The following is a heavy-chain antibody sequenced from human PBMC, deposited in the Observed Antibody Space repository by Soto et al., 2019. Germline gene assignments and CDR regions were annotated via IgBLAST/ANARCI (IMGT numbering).Heavy chain of an antibody. Sequence: QVQLVESGGGVVQPGRSLRLSCAASGFTFNTYGIHWVRQAPGKGLEWVAVISYDGGNKYYADSVKGRFTISRDNSKNTLYLQMNSLRAEDTAVYYCATMGPAAPRWGGYYYYYGMDVWGQGTTVTVSS. D-gene: IGHD2-2*01. J-gene: IGHJ6*02. V-gene: IGHV3-30*03. CDR2: ISYDGGNK. CDR1: GFTFNTYG. CDR3: ATMGPAAPRWGGYYYYYGMDV.